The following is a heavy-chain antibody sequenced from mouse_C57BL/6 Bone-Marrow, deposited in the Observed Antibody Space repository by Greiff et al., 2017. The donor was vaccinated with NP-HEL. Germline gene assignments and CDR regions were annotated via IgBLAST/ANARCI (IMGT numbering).Heavy chain of an antibody. J-gene: IGHJ1*03. CDR2: IYPYNGVS. Sequence: VQLKESGPELVKPGASVKISCKASGYSFTGYYMHWVKQSHGNILDWIGYIYPYNGVSSYNQKFKGKATLTVDKSSSTAYMELRSLTSEDSAVYYCAGDYYGSSYWYFDVWGTGTTVTVSS. V-gene: IGHV1-31*01. D-gene: IGHD1-1*01. CDR3: AGDYYGSSYWYFDV. CDR1: GYSFTGYY.